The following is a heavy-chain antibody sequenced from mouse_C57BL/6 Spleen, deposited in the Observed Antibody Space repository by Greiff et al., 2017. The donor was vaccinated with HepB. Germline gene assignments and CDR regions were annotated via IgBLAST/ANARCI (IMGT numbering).Heavy chain of an antibody. Sequence: EVKLVESGGDLVKPGGSLKLSCAASGFTFSSYGMSWVRQTPDKRLEWVATISSGGSYTYYPDSVTGRFTISRANAKNTLYLQMSSLKSEDTAMYYCARQSYDGYYHYFDYWGQGTTLTVSS. V-gene: IGHV5-6*01. CDR1: GFTFSSYG. CDR2: ISSGGSYT. J-gene: IGHJ2*01. CDR3: ARQSYDGYYHYFDY. D-gene: IGHD2-3*01.